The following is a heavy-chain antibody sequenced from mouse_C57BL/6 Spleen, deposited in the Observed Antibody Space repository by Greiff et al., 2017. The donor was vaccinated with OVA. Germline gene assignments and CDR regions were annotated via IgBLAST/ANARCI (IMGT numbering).Heavy chain of an antibody. CDR2: ISSGGSYT. V-gene: IGHV5-6*01. CDR3: ARHVYYGSSPYYFDY. CDR1: GFTFSSYG. J-gene: IGHJ2*01. D-gene: IGHD1-1*01. Sequence: EVQLRQSGGDLVKPGGSLKLSCAASGFTFSSYGMSWVRQTPDKRLEWVATISSGGSYTYYPDSVKGRFTISRDNAKNTLYLQMSSLKSEDTAMYYCARHVYYGSSPYYFDYWGQGTTLTVSS.